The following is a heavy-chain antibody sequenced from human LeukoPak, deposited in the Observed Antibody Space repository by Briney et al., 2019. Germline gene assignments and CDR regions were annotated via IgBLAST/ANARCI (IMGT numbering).Heavy chain of an antibody. CDR1: GFTLNNAW. V-gene: IGHV3-15*01. CDR2: IKSKTDGGTP. J-gene: IGHJ4*02. Sequence: GASLRLSCEASGFTLNNAWMSWVRQAPGKGLEWVGRIKSKTDGGTPDYAAPVKGRFTISRDDSKNTLYLQMNSLETEDTAVYYCTTFNSGYALDYWGQGTLVTVSS. CDR3: TTFNSGYALDY. D-gene: IGHD5-12*01.